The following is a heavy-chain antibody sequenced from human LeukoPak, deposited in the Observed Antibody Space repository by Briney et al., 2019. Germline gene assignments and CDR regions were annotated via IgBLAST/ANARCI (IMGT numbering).Heavy chain of an antibody. D-gene: IGHD3-10*01. Sequence: GASVKVSCKASGYTFTSYDINWVRQATGQGREWMGWMNPNSGNTGYAQKFQGRVTMTRNTSISTAYMELSSLRSEDTAVYYCARLWFGEFDDAFDIWGQGTMVTVSS. CDR1: GYTFTSYD. J-gene: IGHJ3*02. CDR2: MNPNSGNT. CDR3: ARLWFGEFDDAFDI. V-gene: IGHV1-8*01.